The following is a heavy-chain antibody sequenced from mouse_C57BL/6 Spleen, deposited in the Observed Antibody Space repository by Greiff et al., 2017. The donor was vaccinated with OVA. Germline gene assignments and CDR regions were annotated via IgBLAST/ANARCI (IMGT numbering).Heavy chain of an antibody. J-gene: IGHJ2*01. D-gene: IGHD1-1*01. CDR1: GYTFTSYW. V-gene: IGHV1-64*01. CDR3: ARYCGSSYNYFDY. Sequence: VQLQQPGAELVKPGASVKLSCTASGYTFTSYWMHWVKLRPGQGLEWIGMIHTNSGSTNYNEKFKSKATLTVDKASRTAYMQLSSLTSKDSAVYYCARYCGSSYNYFDYWGQGTTLTVSS. CDR2: IHTNSGST.